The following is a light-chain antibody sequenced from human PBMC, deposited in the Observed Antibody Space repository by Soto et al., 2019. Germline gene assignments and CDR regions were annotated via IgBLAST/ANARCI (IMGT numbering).Light chain of an antibody. CDR2: AAS. V-gene: IGKV3-20*01. CDR1: QSVTSNK. Sequence: ENVLTQSPVTLSLSPGERATLSCRASQSVTSNKVAWFQQKPGQAPRLLIRAASSRATGIPDRFSGSGSATDLSLNISRMEPEDFAVYYRQQYGRPPPYTFGQGTKLEIK. CDR3: QQYGRPPPYT. J-gene: IGKJ2*01.